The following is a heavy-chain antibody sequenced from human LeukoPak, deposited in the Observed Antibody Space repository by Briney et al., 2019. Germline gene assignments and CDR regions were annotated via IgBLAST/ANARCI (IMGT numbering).Heavy chain of an antibody. J-gene: IGHJ5*02. V-gene: IGHV1-69*05. CDR3: ARGGRSSSSAKGGFDP. CDR2: IIPIFGTA. CDR1: GGTFSSYA. Sequence: SVKVSCKASGGTFSSYAISWVRQAPGQGLERMGGIIPIFGTANYAQKFQGRVTITTDESTSTAYMELSSLRSEDTAVYYCARGGRSSSSAKGGFDPWGQGTLVTVSS. D-gene: IGHD2-2*01.